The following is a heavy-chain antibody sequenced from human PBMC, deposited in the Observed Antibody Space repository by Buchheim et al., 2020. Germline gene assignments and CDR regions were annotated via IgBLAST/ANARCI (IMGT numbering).Heavy chain of an antibody. CDR1: GGSISSGGYY. J-gene: IGHJ4*02. CDR3: ARDRRHSSSWNYYFDY. CDR2: IYYSGST. V-gene: IGHV4-31*03. Sequence: QVQLQESGPGLVKPSQTLSLTCTVSGGSISSGGYYWRWIRQHPGKGLEWIGYIYYSGSTYSNPSLKSRVTISVDTSKNQFSLKLSSVTAADTAVYYCARDRRHSSSWNYYFDYWGQGTL. D-gene: IGHD6-13*01.